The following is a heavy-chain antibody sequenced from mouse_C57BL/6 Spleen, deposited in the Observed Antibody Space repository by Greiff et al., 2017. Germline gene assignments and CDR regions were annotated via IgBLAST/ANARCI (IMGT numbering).Heavy chain of an antibody. V-gene: IGHV1-69*01. CDR2: IDPSDSYT. CDR1: GYTFTSYW. D-gene: IGHD2-1*01. Sequence: QVQLQQPGAELVMPGASVKLSCKASGYTFTSYWMHWVKQRPGQGLEWIGEIDPSDSYTNYNQKFKGKSTLTVDKSSSTAYMELRSLTSEDTAVYYCARGRGNYEKDWYFDVWGTGTTVTVSS. J-gene: IGHJ1*03. CDR3: ARGRGNYEKDWYFDV.